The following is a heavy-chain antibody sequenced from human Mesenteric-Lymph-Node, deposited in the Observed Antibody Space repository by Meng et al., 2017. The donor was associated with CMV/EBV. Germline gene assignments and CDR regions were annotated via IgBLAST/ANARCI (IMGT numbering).Heavy chain of an antibody. D-gene: IGHD3-3*01. CDR2: ISWDGYSA. CDR1: GFTFDDYV. J-gene: IGHJ1*01. V-gene: IGHV3-43D*03. Sequence: GGSLRLSCAASGFTFDDYVMHWVRQAPGKGLEWVSLISWDGYSAHYADSVKGRFTISRDNSRNSLYLEMNSLRAEDAALYYCARDFYDFWSGYPDWGQGTLVTVSS. CDR3: ARDFYDFWSGYPD.